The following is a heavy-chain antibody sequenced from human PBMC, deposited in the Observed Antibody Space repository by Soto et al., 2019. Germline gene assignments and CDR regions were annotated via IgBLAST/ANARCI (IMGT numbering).Heavy chain of an antibody. CDR3: ARGDSQVSSVFDY. CDR1: GGPFPNGGYY. CDR2: THYSGDT. J-gene: IGHJ4*02. V-gene: IGHV4-31*03. Sequence: SETLSLTCTVSGGPFPNGGYYWSWIRQEPGKGLEWIGYTHYSGDTSYNPSLRSRVTISTDTSKTQFSLRLRSVTSADTAVYYCARGDSQVSSVFDYWGQCMLVTVSS. D-gene: IGHD3-16*01.